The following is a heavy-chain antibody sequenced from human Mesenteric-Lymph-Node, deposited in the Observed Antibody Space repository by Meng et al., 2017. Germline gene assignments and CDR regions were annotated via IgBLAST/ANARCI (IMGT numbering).Heavy chain of an antibody. Sequence: QGLVQKCAEGLLTPSETLYRTCAVYGGSFSVYYWSWIRQPPGKGLEWIGEIYHSGSTNYNPSLKSRVTISVDKSKNQFSLKLTSVTAADTAVYYCARGGYYSLDYWGQGTLVTVSS. CDR3: ARGGYYSLDY. CDR2: IYHSGST. D-gene: IGHD5-18*01. CDR1: GGSFSVYY. V-gene: IGHV4-34*01. J-gene: IGHJ4*02.